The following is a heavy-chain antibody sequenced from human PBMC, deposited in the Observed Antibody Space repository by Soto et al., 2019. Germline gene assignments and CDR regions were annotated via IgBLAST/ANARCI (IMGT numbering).Heavy chain of an antibody. D-gene: IGHD4-17*01. CDR2: ISGSGGTT. CDR3: AKDQLTTDYYYYYGMDV. Sequence: GGSLRLSCAASGFTFSSYAMSWVRQAPGKGLEWVSEISGSGGTTYYADSVKGRFTISRDNSKNTLYLQMNSLRAEDTAGYYCAKDQLTTDYYYYYGMDVSGQATTVTVSS. V-gene: IGHV3-23*01. J-gene: IGHJ6*02. CDR1: GFTFSSYA.